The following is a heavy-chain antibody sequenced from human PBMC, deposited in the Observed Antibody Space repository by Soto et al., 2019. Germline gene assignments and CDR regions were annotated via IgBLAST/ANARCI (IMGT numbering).Heavy chain of an antibody. D-gene: IGHD2-8*01. J-gene: IGHJ3*02. CDR1: GFTFSSYA. CDR2: ISGRGGST. Sequence: GGSLSLSCAASGFTFSSYAMSWVRQAPGKGLERVSAISGRGGSTYYADSVKGRFTISRDNSNNTLYLQMNSLRAEDTAVYYCARVRLYADESGRPFDIWGQGTVVTVSS. V-gene: IGHV3-23*01. CDR3: ARVRLYADESGRPFDI.